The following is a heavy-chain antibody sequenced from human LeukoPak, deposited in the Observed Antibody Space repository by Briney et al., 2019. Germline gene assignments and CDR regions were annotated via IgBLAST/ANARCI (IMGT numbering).Heavy chain of an antibody. CDR1: GTYW. J-gene: IGHJ4*02. CDR2: INSDGSWT. CDR3: ARGRPHGNDY. Sequence: GGSLRLSCAASGTYWMHWVRQAPGKGLVWVSHINSDGSWTGYADSVKGRFAISKDNAKNTVSLQMNSLRVEDTAVYYCARGRPHGNDYWGQGTLVTVSS. D-gene: IGHD4-23*01. V-gene: IGHV3-74*01.